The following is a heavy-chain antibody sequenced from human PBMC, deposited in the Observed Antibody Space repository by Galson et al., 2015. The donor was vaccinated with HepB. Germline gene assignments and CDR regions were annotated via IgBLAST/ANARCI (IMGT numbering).Heavy chain of an antibody. V-gene: IGHV1-24*01. J-gene: IGHJ4*02. CDR3: ATPYGSGSYYSYFDY. CDR1: GYTLTELS. Sequence: SVKVSCKFSGYTLTELSMHWVRQAPGKGLEWMGGFDPEDGETIYAQKFQGRVTKTEDTSTDTAYMELSSLRSEDTAVYYCATPYGSGSYYSYFDYWGQGTLVTVSS. CDR2: FDPEDGET. D-gene: IGHD3-10*01.